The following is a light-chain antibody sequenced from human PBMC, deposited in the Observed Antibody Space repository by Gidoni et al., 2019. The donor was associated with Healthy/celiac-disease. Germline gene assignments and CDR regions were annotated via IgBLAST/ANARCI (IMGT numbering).Light chain of an antibody. V-gene: IGKV3-20*01. J-gene: IGKJ1*01. CDR1: QSVSSSY. CDR2: GAS. Sequence: ELVLTQSPGTLSLSPGERATLSCRASQSVSSSYLAWYQQKPGQAPRLLIYGASSRATGIPDRFSGSGSGTDFTLTISSLEPEDFAVYYCQQYGSSQWTFGQGTKVEIK. CDR3: QQYGSSQWT.